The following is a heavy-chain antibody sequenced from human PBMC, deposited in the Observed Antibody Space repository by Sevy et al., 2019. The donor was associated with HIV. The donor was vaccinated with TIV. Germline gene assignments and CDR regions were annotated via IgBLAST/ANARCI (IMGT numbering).Heavy chain of an antibody. CDR3: ARDYIVATMPGYLDS. D-gene: IGHD5-12*01. V-gene: IGHV3-30-3*01. Sequence: AGSLRLSCAASGFTFSHYAMHWVRQAPGKGLEWVAVIPYDGSEKNYADSVKGRFTISRDNSKNTLFLLMNSLTVEDTAVYYCARDYIVATMPGYLDSWGQGTLVTVSS. CDR1: GFTFSHYA. J-gene: IGHJ4*02. CDR2: IPYDGSEK.